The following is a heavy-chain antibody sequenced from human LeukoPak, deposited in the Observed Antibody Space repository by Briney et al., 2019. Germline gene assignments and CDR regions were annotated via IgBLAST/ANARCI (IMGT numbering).Heavy chain of an antibody. V-gene: IGHV4-39*07. Sequence: SETLSLTCTVSGDSISRSSYFWAWIRQLPGKGLEWIGSVYSSGSTYYNPSLRSQITISVDTSKNQFSLKLTSVAAADTAMHYCTRDMEYPGAGFDYWGQGIPVTVSS. CDR3: TRDMEYPGAGFDY. J-gene: IGHJ4*02. CDR2: VYSSGST. D-gene: IGHD3-3*01. CDR1: GDSISRSSYF.